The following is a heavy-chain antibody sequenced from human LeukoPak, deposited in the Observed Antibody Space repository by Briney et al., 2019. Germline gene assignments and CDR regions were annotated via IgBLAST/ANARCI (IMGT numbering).Heavy chain of an antibody. Sequence: ASVKVSCKASGYTFTGYYMHWVRQAPGQGLEWMGWINPNSGGTNYAQKFQGRVTMTRDTSISTAYMELSRLRSDDTAVYCCARDYYDSSAGDAFDIWGQGTMVTVSS. CDR1: GYTFTGYY. D-gene: IGHD3-22*01. CDR2: INPNSGGT. CDR3: ARDYYDSSAGDAFDI. V-gene: IGHV1-2*02. J-gene: IGHJ3*02.